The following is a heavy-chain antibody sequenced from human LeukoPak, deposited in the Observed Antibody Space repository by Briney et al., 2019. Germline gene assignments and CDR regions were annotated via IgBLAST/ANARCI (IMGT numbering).Heavy chain of an antibody. V-gene: IGHV3-11*06. CDR3: ARDFRRSSSWPFDY. J-gene: IGHJ4*02. CDR2: ISSSSSYT. Sequence: GGSLRLSCAASGFTFSAYAMTWVRQAPGKGLEWVSYISSSSSYTNYVDSVKGRFTISRDNAKNSLYLQMNSLRAEDTAAYHCARDFRRSSSWPFDYWGQGTLVTVSS. CDR1: GFTFSAYA. D-gene: IGHD6-13*01.